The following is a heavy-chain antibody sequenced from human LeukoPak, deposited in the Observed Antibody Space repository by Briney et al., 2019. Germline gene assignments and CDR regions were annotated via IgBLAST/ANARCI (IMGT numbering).Heavy chain of an antibody. D-gene: IGHD6-13*01. Sequence: SETLSLTCTVSGASISTYFWSWIRQPPGKGLEWIGYISYSGSTNYNPSLKSRVTISVDTSKNQFSLKLSSLTAADTAVYYCARLLHSSIWPNTFDYWGQGTLVTVSS. CDR2: ISYSGST. V-gene: IGHV4-59*08. J-gene: IGHJ4*02. CDR1: GASISTYF. CDR3: ARLLHSSIWPNTFDY.